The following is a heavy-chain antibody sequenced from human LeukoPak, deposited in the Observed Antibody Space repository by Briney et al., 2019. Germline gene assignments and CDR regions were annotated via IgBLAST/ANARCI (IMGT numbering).Heavy chain of an antibody. V-gene: IGHV3-20*04. CDR1: GFTFDEHG. J-gene: IGHJ4*02. D-gene: IGHD1-1*01. Sequence: GGSLRLSCAASGFTFDEHGMTWVRQVPGKGLEWVSNINWNGATTNYADSVKGRFTISRDNAKNSLYLQMNSLRAEDTAFYYCARLKINHGWKGGMDYWGQGTLVTVSS. CDR3: ARLKINHGWKGGMDY. CDR2: INWNGATT.